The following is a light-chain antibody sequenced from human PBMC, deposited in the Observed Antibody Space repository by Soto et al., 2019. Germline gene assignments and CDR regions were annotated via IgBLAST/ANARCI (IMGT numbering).Light chain of an antibody. CDR2: GAS. V-gene: IGKV3-15*01. CDR3: QQYNSWPLT. CDR1: QSVSSN. J-gene: IGKJ4*01. Sequence: IVITQSPATLSVSPGERATLSCRASQSVSSNLAWYQQKPGQAPRLLIYGASTRATGIPARFSGSGSGTEFTLTISSLQSEDFAVYYCQQYNSWPLTFGGGTMVDIK.